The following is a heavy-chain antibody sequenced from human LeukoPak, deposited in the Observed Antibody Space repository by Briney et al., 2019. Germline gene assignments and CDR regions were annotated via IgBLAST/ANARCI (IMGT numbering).Heavy chain of an antibody. V-gene: IGHV3-48*02. Sequence: GGSLRLSCAASGFTFSSYSMNWVRQAPGKGLEWVSYISSSSSTVYYADSVKGRFTISRDNAKNSLYLQMNSLRDEDTAVYYCARTSYSSSWYGYNWFDPWGQGTLVTVSS. CDR1: GFTFSSYS. CDR3: ARTSYSSSWYGYNWFDP. D-gene: IGHD6-13*01. J-gene: IGHJ5*02. CDR2: ISSSSSTV.